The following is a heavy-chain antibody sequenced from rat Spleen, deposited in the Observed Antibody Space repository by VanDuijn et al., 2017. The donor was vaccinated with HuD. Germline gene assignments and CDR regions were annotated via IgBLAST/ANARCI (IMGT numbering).Heavy chain of an antibody. Sequence: EVQLVESGGGLVQPGRSLKLSCAASGFTFSNYYMAWVRQAPTKGLEWVATISYDGSSTYYRDSVKGRFTISRDNAKSTLYLQMNSLRSEDTATYYCTFLMDAWGQGASVTVSS. CDR2: ISYDGSST. V-gene: IGHV5-29*01. CDR3: TFLMDA. CDR1: GFTFSNYY. J-gene: IGHJ4*01.